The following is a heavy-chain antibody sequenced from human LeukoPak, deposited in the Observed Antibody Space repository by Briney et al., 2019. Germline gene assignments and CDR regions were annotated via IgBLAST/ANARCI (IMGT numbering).Heavy chain of an antibody. J-gene: IGHJ6*03. Sequence: AGGSLRLSCAGSGFNFRSYAMSWVRQAPGKGLEWVSAISGSGDRTDYADSVKGRVTISRDNSKNTLYLQMNSLRAEDTAVYYCAKGGAGYYMDVWGKGTTVTVSS. V-gene: IGHV3-23*01. CDR3: AKGGAGYYMDV. CDR1: GFNFRSYA. CDR2: ISGSGDRT. D-gene: IGHD3-16*01.